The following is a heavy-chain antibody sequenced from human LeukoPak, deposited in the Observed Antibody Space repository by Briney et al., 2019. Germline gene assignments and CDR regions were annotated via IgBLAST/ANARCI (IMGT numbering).Heavy chain of an antibody. D-gene: IGHD2-8*01. Sequence: ASVKVSCKASGYTFSGSYIHWVRQAPGQGLEWMGRINPNSGDTNSPQKLQGRVTMTRDTSITTAYMELSSLTSDDTAVYFCARSAGHCNDGVCFTDYYMDVWGKGTTVTVSS. CDR3: ARSAGHCNDGVCFTDYYMDV. CDR2: INPNSGDT. J-gene: IGHJ6*03. CDR1: GYTFSGSY. V-gene: IGHV1-2*06.